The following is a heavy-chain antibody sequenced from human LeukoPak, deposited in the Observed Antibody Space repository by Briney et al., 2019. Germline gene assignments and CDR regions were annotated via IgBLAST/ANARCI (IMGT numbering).Heavy chain of an antibody. CDR2: IYTSGST. Sequence: PSETLSLTCTVSGGSIGSYYWSWIRQPAGKGLEWIGRIYTSGSTNYNPSLKSRVTMSVDTSKHQFSLKLSSVTAADTAVYYCAREGDSSGYYYANLGYWGQGTLVTVSS. V-gene: IGHV4-4*07. J-gene: IGHJ4*02. D-gene: IGHD3-22*01. CDR3: AREGDSSGYYYANLGY. CDR1: GGSIGSYY.